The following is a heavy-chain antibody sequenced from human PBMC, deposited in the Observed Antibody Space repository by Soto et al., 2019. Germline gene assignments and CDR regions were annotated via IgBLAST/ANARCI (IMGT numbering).Heavy chain of an antibody. J-gene: IGHJ4*02. CDR2: IYHTGST. V-gene: IGHV4-4*02. Sequence: HVQLQESGPGLVKPSGTLSLTCAVSNGSISSSNWWNWVRQPPGMELEWIGEIYHTGSTNYNPSLKSRVTISVDKSKNQFSLRLNSVTDADTAVYYCARAVAGIDFDYWGQGTLVTVSS. CDR3: ARAVAGIDFDY. CDR1: NGSISSSNW. D-gene: IGHD6-19*01.